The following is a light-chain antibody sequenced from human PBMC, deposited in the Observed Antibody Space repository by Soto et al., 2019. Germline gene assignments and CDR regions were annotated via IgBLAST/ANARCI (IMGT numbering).Light chain of an antibody. CDR2: QVS. Sequence: ALTQPPSASGSPGQSVTISCTGTSNDVGRYDFVSWYQQHPGKAPKLIIYQVSRRPSGVPDRFSGSKSGNTASLTVSGLQTEDEADYYCSSYAGSTKGVFGGGTKLTVL. V-gene: IGLV2-8*01. CDR3: SSYAGSTKGV. J-gene: IGLJ2*01. CDR1: SNDVGRYDF.